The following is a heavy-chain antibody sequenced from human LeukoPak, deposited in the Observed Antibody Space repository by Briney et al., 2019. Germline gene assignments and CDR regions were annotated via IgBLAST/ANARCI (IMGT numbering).Heavy chain of an antibody. D-gene: IGHD3-3*01. CDR2: IYHSGST. V-gene: IGHV4-30-2*01. Sequence: SETLSLTCTVSGGSISSGGYYWSWIRQPPGKGLEWVGYIYHSGSTYYNPSLKSRVTISVDRSKNQFSLKLSSVTAADTAVYYCARGITIFGVVNNWFDPWGQGTLVTVSS. CDR3: ARGITIFGVVNNWFDP. J-gene: IGHJ5*02. CDR1: GGSISSGGYY.